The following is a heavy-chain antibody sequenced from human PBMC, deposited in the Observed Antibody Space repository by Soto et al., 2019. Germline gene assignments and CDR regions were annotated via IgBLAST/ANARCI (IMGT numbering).Heavy chain of an antibody. CDR2: IYYSGST. J-gene: IGHJ3*02. CDR1: GGSISSSSYY. CDR3: ARQVDSSGYYLAHDAFDI. Sequence: QLQLQESGPGLVKPSETLSLTCTVSGGSISSSSYYWGWIRQPPGKGLEWIGSIYYSGSTYYNPSLKSRVTISVDTSKNQFSLKLSSVTAADTAVYYCARQVDSSGYYLAHDAFDIWGQGTMVTVSS. V-gene: IGHV4-39*01. D-gene: IGHD3-22*01.